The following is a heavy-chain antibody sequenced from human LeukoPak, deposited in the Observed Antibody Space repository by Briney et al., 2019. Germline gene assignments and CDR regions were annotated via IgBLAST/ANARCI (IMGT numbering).Heavy chain of an antibody. D-gene: IGHD2/OR15-2a*01. J-gene: IGHJ4*02. V-gene: IGHV3-23*01. CDR3: AKNLRIRSEYAY. CDR1: GFTFSSYA. CDR2: ISGSGGST. Sequence: GGSLRLSCAASGFTFSSYAMSWVRQAPGKGLEWVSAISGSGGSTYYADPVKGRFTISRDNSKNTLYLQMNSLRAEDTAVYYCAKNLRIRSEYAYWGQGTLVTVSS.